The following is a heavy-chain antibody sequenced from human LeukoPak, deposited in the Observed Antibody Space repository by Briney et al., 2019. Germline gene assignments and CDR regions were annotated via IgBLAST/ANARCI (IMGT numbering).Heavy chain of an antibody. J-gene: IGHJ4*02. Sequence: GEALRLSCAASGFNFSNYGMQWVRQAPGKGLEWGAFISYDGRNRDYADSVKGRFTLSRDNSKNTFYLEMGSLRADDTGVYSCSRSICTGKTCHPDYWGQGTRVTVS. D-gene: IGHD2-8*02. CDR3: SRSICTGKTCHPDY. CDR1: GFNFSNYG. V-gene: IGHV3-33*01. CDR2: ISYDGRNR.